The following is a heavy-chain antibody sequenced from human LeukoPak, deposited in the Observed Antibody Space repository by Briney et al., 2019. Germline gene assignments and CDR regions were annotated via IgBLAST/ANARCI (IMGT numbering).Heavy chain of an antibody. CDR2: ISSSSSYI. Sequence: GGSLRLSCAASGFTFSSYSMNWVRQAPGKGLEWVSSISSSSSYIYYADSEKGRFTISRDNAKNSLYLQMNSLRAEDTAVYYCARLVPAAIIDYWGQGTLVTVSS. CDR1: GFTFSSYS. CDR3: ARLVPAAIIDY. V-gene: IGHV3-21*01. J-gene: IGHJ4*02. D-gene: IGHD2-2*01.